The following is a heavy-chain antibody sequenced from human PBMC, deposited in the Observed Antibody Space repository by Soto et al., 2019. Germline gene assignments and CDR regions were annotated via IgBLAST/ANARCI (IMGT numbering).Heavy chain of an antibody. Sequence: QVQLVQSGAEVKKPGSSVKVSCKDSGGTFSTYSMFWVRQAPGQGLEWMGRIIPMLGIANHAQRFQARVTITADKSTAPAHMELSSLRSEDTALYYCTIGSWSGEVFDIWGQGTMVTVSS. J-gene: IGHJ3*02. D-gene: IGHD2-21*01. V-gene: IGHV1-69*02. CDR2: IIPMLGIA. CDR3: TIGSWSGEVFDI. CDR1: GGTFSTYS.